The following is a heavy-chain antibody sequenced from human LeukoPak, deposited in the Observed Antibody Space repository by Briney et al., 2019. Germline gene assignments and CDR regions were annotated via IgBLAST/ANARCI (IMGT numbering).Heavy chain of an antibody. V-gene: IGHV1-24*01. CDR2: FVPEDGET. CDR3: ARGFYYYYMDV. J-gene: IGHJ6*03. CDR1: GHTLSDLS. Sequence: ASVKVSCKVSGHTLSDLSMHWVRQAPGKGLEWMGGFVPEDGETIYAQKFQGRVTMTRNTSISTAYMELSSLRSEDTAVYYCARGFYYYYMDVWGKGTTVTISS.